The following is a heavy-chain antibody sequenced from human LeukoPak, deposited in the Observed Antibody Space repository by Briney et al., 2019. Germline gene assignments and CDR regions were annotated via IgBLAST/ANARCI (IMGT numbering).Heavy chain of an antibody. D-gene: IGHD2-15*01. Sequence: EASVKVSCKASGYTFTSYYMHWVRQAPGQGLEWMGIINPSGGSTSYAQKFQGRVTMTRDTSTSTVYMELSSLRSEDTAVYYCARDGYCNGGRCSNDYYYGVDVWGQGTTVTVSS. J-gene: IGHJ6*02. V-gene: IGHV1-46*01. CDR1: GYTFTSYY. CDR2: INPSGGST. CDR3: ARDGYCNGGRCSNDYYYGVDV.